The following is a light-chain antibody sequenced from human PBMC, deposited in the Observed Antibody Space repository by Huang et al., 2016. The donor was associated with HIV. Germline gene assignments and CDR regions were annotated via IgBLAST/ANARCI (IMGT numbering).Light chain of an antibody. J-gene: IGKJ2*01. CDR2: WAS. Sequence: DIVMTQSPDSLAVSLGERATINCKSSQTVLASSNNKNYLAWYQQKPGQPPKLLIYWASSRESGVPDRFSGSGSGKDFTLTISSLQAEDVAVYYCHQYYDTPYSFGQGTKLEIK. CDR3: HQYYDTPYS. CDR1: QTVLASSNNKNY. V-gene: IGKV4-1*01.